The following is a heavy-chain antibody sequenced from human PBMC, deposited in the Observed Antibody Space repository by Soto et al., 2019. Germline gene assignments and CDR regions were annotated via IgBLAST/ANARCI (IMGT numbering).Heavy chain of an antibody. Sequence: QVQLVQSGAEVKKPGASVKVSCKASGYSFTSYGVSWVRQAPGQGLERMGWISAYSGNTNYAQNFQGRVTMTTDTSTTTASLELRSLRSDDTAVYYCARTKWTDGWDFDYWGQGTLITVSS. CDR3: ARTKWTDGWDFDY. D-gene: IGHD1-26*01. J-gene: IGHJ4*02. V-gene: IGHV1-18*01. CDR1: GYSFTSYG. CDR2: ISAYSGNT.